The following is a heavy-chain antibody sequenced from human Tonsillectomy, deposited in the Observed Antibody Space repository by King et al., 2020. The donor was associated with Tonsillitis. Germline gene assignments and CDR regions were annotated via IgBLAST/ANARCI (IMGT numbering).Heavy chain of an antibody. V-gene: IGHV3-7*01. CDR2: IKQHGSDE. J-gene: IGHJ3*02. D-gene: IGHD3-3*01. CDR3: ARPLTVDYAFDI. Sequence: QLVQSGGGLVQPGGSLRLSCAASGFTFSSYWMSWVRQAPGKGLEWVANIKQHGSDENYVDSVQGRFTISRDNAKNSLYLQMNSLRAEDTAVYYCARPLTVDYAFDIWGQGTTVTVSS. CDR1: GFTFSSYW.